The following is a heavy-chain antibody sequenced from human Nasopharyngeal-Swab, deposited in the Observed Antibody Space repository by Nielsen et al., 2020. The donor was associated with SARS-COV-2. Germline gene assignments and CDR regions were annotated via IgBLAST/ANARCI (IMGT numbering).Heavy chain of an antibody. CDR2: IDPSDSYT. Sequence: GGSLRLSCKGSGYSCTSYWISWVRQMPGKGLEWMGRIDPSDSYTNYSPSFQGHVTISADKSISTAYLQWSSLKASDTAMYYCARHVQDSSGWYDYWGQGTLVTVSS. V-gene: IGHV5-10-1*01. CDR1: GYSCTSYW. J-gene: IGHJ4*02. D-gene: IGHD6-19*01. CDR3: ARHVQDSSGWYDY.